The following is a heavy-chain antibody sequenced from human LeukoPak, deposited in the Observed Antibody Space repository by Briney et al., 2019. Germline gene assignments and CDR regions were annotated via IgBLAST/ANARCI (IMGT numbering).Heavy chain of an antibody. Sequence: PSETLSLTCTVSGGSISSYYWSWIRQPAGKGLEWIGRIYTSGSTNYNPSLKSRVTMSVDTSKNQFSLKLSSVTAADMAVYYCARDFGYYHDSRDWFDPWGQGTLVTVSS. D-gene: IGHD3-22*01. CDR2: IYTSGST. J-gene: IGHJ5*02. CDR3: ARDFGYYHDSRDWFDP. CDR1: GGSISSYY. V-gene: IGHV4-4*07.